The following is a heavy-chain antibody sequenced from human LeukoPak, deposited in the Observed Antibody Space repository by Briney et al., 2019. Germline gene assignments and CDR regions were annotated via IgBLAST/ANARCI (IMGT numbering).Heavy chain of an antibody. D-gene: IGHD1-1*01. J-gene: IGHJ4*02. CDR1: GFTFTTYA. CDR2: ISGSGDGT. Sequence: GGSLRLSCAASGFTFTTYAMIWVRRAPGKGLEWVSAISGSGDGTYYADFVKGRFTISRDNSENTVYLQVNSLRAEDTAVYYCARLSGTSGTTSRVLHYWGQGALVTVSS. CDR3: ARLSGTSGTTSRVLHY. V-gene: IGHV3-23*01.